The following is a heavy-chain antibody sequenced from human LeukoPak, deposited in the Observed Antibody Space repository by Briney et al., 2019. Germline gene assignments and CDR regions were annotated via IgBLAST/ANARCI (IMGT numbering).Heavy chain of an antibody. D-gene: IGHD3-10*01. CDR3: GTLWFGEEIDY. CDR1: GGSISSSSYY. J-gene: IGHJ4*02. V-gene: IGHV4-39*07. Sequence: SETLSLTCTVSGGSISSSSYYWGWIRQPPGKGLEWIGSIYYSGSTYYNPSLKSRVTISVDTSKNQFSLKLSSVTAADTAVYYCGTLWFGEEIDYWGQGTLVTVST. CDR2: IYYSGST.